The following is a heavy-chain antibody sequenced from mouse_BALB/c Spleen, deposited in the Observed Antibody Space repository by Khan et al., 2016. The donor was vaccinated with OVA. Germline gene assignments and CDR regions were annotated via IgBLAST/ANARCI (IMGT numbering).Heavy chain of an antibody. Sequence: EVELVESGGGLVQPGGSLRLSCATSGFTFTDYYMTWARQPPGKALEWLGFIRDKANGYTTEYSASVRGRFTISRDNSQSILYLQMNSLRAEDSATYYCAREWEFYAMDYWGQGTSVTVSS. CDR3: AREWEFYAMDY. CDR1: GFTFTDYY. D-gene: IGHD4-1*01. V-gene: IGHV7-3*02. CDR2: IRDKANGYTT. J-gene: IGHJ4*01.